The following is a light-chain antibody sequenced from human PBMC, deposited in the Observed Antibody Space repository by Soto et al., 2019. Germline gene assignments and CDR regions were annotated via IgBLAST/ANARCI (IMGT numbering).Light chain of an antibody. CDR2: DAS. CDR1: QSVSSY. Sequence: EIVLTQSPATLSLSPGERATLSCRASQSVSSYLAWYQQKPGQAPRLLIYDASNKATGIPARFSGSGSGTDFTLTISSLGPEDFAVDYCQQRSNWPRAYTFGQGTKLEIK. CDR3: QQRSNWPRAYT. V-gene: IGKV3-11*01. J-gene: IGKJ2*01.